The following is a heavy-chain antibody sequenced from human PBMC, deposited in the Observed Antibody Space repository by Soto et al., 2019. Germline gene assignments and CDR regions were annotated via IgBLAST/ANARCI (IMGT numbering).Heavy chain of an antibody. Sequence: QVQLVESGGGVVQPGRSLRLSCAASGFTFSSYGMHWVRQAPGKGLEWVAVIWYDGSNKYYADSVKGRFTISRDNSKNTLYLQMNSLSAEDTAVYYCARTNSSGVYFDYWGQGTLVTVSS. CDR1: GFTFSSYG. D-gene: IGHD6-19*01. J-gene: IGHJ4*02. V-gene: IGHV3-33*01. CDR2: IWYDGSNK. CDR3: ARTNSSGVYFDY.